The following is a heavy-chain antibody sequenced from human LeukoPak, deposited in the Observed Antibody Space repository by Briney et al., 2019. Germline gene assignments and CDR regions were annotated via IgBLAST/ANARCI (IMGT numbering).Heavy chain of an antibody. D-gene: IGHD2-2*01. CDR3: ASSCSSTSCYGRDV. CDR2: INWNGGST. CDR1: GFTFDDYG. Sequence: PGGSLRLSCAASGFTFDDYGMSWVRHAPGKGLEWVSGINWNGGSTVYADSVKGGFTISRDNAKNSLYLQMNSLRAEDTALYHCASSCSSTSCYGRDVWGKGTTVTVSS. J-gene: IGHJ6*04. V-gene: IGHV3-20*01.